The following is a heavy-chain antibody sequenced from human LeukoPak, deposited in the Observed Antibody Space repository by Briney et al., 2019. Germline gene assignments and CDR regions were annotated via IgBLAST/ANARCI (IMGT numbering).Heavy chain of an antibody. Sequence: GGSLRLSCAASGFTFSSYGMHWVRQAPGKGLEWVSSISSSSSYIYYADSVKGRFTISRDNAKNSLYLQMNSLRAEDTAVYYCAREVLTGAVYYFDYWGQGTLVTVSS. CDR1: GFTFSSYG. J-gene: IGHJ4*02. V-gene: IGHV3-21*01. CDR2: ISSSSSYI. CDR3: AREVLTGAVYYFDY. D-gene: IGHD1-26*01.